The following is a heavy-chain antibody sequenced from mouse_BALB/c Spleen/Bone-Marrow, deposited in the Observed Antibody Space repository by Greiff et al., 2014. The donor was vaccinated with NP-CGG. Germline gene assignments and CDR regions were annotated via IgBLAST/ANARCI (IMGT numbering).Heavy chain of an antibody. CDR2: IYPSDSYS. CDR3: TRRDRYDYYGVDY. J-gene: IGHJ4*01. V-gene: IGHV1-69*02. CDR1: GYTFTNYW. Sequence: VQLQQSGAELVRPGASVKVSCKASGYTFTNYWINWVRQRPGQGLEWIGNIYPSDSYSNYNQKFKDKATLTVDKSSSTAYMQLSSPTSEDSAFYYCTRRDRYDYYGVDYWGQRTSVTVSS. D-gene: IGHD2-14*01.